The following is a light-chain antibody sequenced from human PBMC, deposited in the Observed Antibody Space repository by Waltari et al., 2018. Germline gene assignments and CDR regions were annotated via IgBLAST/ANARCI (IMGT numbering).Light chain of an antibody. J-gene: IGKJ4*01. CDR2: ATS. V-gene: IGKV1-39*01. CDR1: QSISGY. Sequence: DIQMTQSPSPLSASVGDSVTITCRASQSISGYLNWYQPKPGKAPKVLIYATSSLQSGVPSRFSGSGSGTDFTLTISSLQPEDFATYYCQQSYRTPPLTFGGGTKVEIK. CDR3: QQSYRTPPLT.